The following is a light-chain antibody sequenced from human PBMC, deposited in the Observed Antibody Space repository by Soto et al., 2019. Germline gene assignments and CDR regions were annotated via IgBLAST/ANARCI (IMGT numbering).Light chain of an antibody. CDR3: QQRGNWPLT. CDR2: DAS. CDR1: QSVSTY. J-gene: IGKJ4*01. V-gene: IGKV3-11*01. Sequence: EIVLTQSPATLSLSPGERATLSCRASQSVSTYLVWYQQKPGQAPRLLIYDASNRATGIPARFSGSGSGTDFTLTISSLEPEDVAVYYCQQRGNWPLTFGGGTKVEVK.